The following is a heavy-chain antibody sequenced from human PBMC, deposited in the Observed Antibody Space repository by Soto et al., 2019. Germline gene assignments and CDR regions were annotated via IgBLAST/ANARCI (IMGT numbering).Heavy chain of an antibody. Sequence: PSETLSLTYTVAGGSISSYYWSWIRQPPGKGLEWIGYIYYSGSTSYNPSLRSRITITISIDTSTKQVSLRLSSVTAADTAVYYCVRQGFGPLHGLVDVWGPGTTVTVS. V-gene: IGHV4-59*08. CDR3: VRQGFGPLHGLVDV. CDR2: IYYSGST. J-gene: IGHJ6*02. D-gene: IGHD3-10*01. CDR1: GGSISSYY.